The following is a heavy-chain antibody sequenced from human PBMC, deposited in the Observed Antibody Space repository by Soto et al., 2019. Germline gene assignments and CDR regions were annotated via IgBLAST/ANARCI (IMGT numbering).Heavy chain of an antibody. D-gene: IGHD4-17*01. Sequence: QVQLQESGPGLVKPSQTLSLTCTVSGGSISGGGYYWSWIRQHQGKGLEWIGYIYYSGSTYYNPSLKSRVTIPVDTSKNQFSLKLSSVTAADTAVYYCAREGYGRPPPGYYFAYCGQGTLVTVSS. V-gene: IGHV4-31*03. CDR1: GGSISGGGYY. CDR2: IYYSGST. J-gene: IGHJ4*02. CDR3: AREGYGRPPPGYYFAY.